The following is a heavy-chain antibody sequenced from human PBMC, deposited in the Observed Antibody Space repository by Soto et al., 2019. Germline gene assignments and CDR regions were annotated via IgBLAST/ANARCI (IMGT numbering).Heavy chain of an antibody. V-gene: IGHV3-30*18. CDR2: ISFDGRVK. CDR1: GFTFSSFA. Sequence: GSLRLSCAASGFTFSSFAIHWVRQAPGKGLEWVAVISFDGRVKKYADSVKGRFTVSRDNSKNTLYLQINSLRADDTSVYYCAKAANDYGDYGFFDSWGQGTLVTVSS. D-gene: IGHD4-17*01. J-gene: IGHJ4*02. CDR3: AKAANDYGDYGFFDS.